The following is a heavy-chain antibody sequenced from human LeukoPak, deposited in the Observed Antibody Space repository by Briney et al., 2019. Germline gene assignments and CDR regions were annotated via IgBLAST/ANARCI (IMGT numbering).Heavy chain of an antibody. D-gene: IGHD6-19*01. Sequence: SGGSLRLSCAASGFTFSSYAMSWVRQAPGKGLEWVSAISSSGGSTYYADSVKGRFTISRDNSKNTLYLQMNSLRAEDTAVYYCAKDLYSSGWFGDYYYYGMDVWGQGTTVTVSS. CDR3: AKDLYSSGWFGDYYYYGMDV. J-gene: IGHJ6*02. V-gene: IGHV3-23*01. CDR1: GFTFSSYA. CDR2: ISSSGGST.